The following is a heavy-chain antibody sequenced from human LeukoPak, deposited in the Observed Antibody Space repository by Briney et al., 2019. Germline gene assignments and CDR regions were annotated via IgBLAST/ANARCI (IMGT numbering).Heavy chain of an antibody. J-gene: IGHJ4*02. CDR1: GFTFSSYA. CDR2: ISYDGSNK. V-gene: IGHV3-30-3*01. Sequence: PGGSLRLSCAASGFTFSSYAMHLVRQAPGKGLEWVAVISYDGSNKYYADSVKGRFTISRDNSKNTLYLQMNSLRAEDTAVYYCARDTQLGYCSGGSCYQGDFDYWGQGTLVTVSS. D-gene: IGHD2-15*01. CDR3: ARDTQLGYCSGGSCYQGDFDY.